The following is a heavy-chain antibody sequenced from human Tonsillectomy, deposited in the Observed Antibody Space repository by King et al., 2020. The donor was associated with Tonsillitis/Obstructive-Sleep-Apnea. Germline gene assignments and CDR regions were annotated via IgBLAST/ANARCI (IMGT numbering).Heavy chain of an antibody. CDR1: GFTFRSYA. Sequence: VQLVESGGGVVQPGRSLRLSCAVSGFTFRSYAMHWVRQAPGKGLEGVAAISYDGSNKYYQDSVKGRFTISRDNAKNTLYLQMNSLREEDAAVYYCARRGLCDSNPGYLQYWAQGTLVTVPS. V-gene: IGHV3-30*01. D-gene: IGHD2-21*02. CDR2: ISYDGSNK. CDR3: ARRGLCDSNPGYLQY. J-gene: IGHJ1*01.